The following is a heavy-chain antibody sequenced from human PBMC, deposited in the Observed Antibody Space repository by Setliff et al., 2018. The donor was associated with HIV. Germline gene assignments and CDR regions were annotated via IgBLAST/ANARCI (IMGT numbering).Heavy chain of an antibody. CDR1: GGSFSDNY. D-gene: IGHD3-10*01. CDR2: INHSGRT. CDR3: ARLWFGELLYDY. V-gene: IGHV4-34*01. Sequence: PSETLSLTCAVYGGSFSDNYWSWIRQSPGKGLEWIGEINHSGRTKYSPSLRSRASISVDTSKNQFSLKLSSVTAADTAVYYCARLWFGELLYDYWGQGTLVTVSS. J-gene: IGHJ4*02.